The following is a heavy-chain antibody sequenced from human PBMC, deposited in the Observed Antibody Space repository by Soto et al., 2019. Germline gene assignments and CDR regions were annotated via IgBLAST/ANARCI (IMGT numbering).Heavy chain of an antibody. D-gene: IGHD1-26*01. CDR2: IFGDGCST. CDR1: GFTFRRYA. V-gene: IGHV3-23*01. Sequence: PGGSLILSCAASGFTFRRYAMHWGRQAPGKGLEWVLAIFGDGCSTYYADSVKGRFTISRDNSKNTLYLQMNSLRAEDTAVYYCARDGGVGGSYYLDYWGQGTSVTVSS. CDR3: ARDGGVGGSYYLDY. J-gene: IGHJ4*02.